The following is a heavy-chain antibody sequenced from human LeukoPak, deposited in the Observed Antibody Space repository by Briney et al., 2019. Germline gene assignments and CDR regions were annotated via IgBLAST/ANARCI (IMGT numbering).Heavy chain of an antibody. V-gene: IGHV1-46*01. CDR3: ARDNDSDYEADAFDI. D-gene: IGHD4-17*01. J-gene: IGHJ3*02. Sequence: ASVKVSCKASGYTFTSYYMHWVRQAPGQGLEWMGIINPSGGSTSYAQKFQGRVTMTRDTSTSTVYMELSSLRSEDTAVYYCARDNDSDYEADAFDIWGQGTMVTVSP. CDR1: GYTFTSYY. CDR2: INPSGGST.